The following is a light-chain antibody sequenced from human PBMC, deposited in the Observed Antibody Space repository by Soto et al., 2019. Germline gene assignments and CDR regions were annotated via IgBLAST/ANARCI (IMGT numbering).Light chain of an antibody. CDR2: AAS. V-gene: IGKV1-27*01. CDR3: QKYNSAPRT. Sequence: DIQMTQSPSSLSASVGDRVTLTCRASQGISNYLAWYKQKPGKVPKLLIYAASTLQSGVPSRFSGSGSGTDFTLTISSLKPEDVATYYCQKYNSAPRTFGQGTKVDIK. J-gene: IGKJ1*01. CDR1: QGISNY.